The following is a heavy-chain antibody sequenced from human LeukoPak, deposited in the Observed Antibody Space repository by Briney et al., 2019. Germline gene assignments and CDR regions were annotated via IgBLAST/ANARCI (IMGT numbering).Heavy chain of an antibody. CDR2: ISSSSSYI. J-gene: IGHJ3*02. Sequence: GGSLRLSCAASGFTFSSYSMNWVRQAPGKGLEWVSSISSSSSYIYYADSVKGRFTISRDNAKNSLYLQMNSLRAKDTAVYYCARDCSSGSCYHYAFDIWGQGTMVTVSS. CDR3: ARDCSSGSCYHYAFDI. D-gene: IGHD2-15*01. CDR1: GFTFSSYS. V-gene: IGHV3-21*01.